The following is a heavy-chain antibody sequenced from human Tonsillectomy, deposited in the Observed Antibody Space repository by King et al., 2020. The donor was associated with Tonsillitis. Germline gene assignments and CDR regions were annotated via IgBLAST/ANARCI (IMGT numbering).Heavy chain of an antibody. V-gene: IGHV3-73*01. Sequence: VQLVESGGGLVQPGESLKLSCAASGFTFSGSAMHWVRQASGKGLEWVGRIRSKANSYATAYAASVKGRFTISRDDSKNTAYLQMNSLQTEDTVVYYCTPTIRYSMDVWGQGTTGTVS. CDR3: TPTIRYSMDV. CDR2: IRSKANSYAT. J-gene: IGHJ6*02. CDR1: GFTFSGSA.